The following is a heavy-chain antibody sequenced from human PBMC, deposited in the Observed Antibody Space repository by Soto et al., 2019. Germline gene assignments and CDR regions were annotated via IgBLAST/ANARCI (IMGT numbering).Heavy chain of an antibody. V-gene: IGHV3-23*01. Sequence: PGGSLRLTCAASGVTFSASSMSWVRQAPEKGLDWVSSISSTGASTFYADSVQGRFTTSRDTSKNTVYLQMANLTPDDTAVYYCAKGLLESGHQPVDNCGQGTLVTVSS. CDR3: AKGLLESGHQPVDN. CDR2: ISSTGAST. D-gene: IGHD3-22*01. CDR1: GVTFSASS. J-gene: IGHJ4*02.